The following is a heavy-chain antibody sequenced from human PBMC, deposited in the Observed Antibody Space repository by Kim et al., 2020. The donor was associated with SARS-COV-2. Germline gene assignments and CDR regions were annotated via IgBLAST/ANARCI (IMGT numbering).Heavy chain of an antibody. D-gene: IGHD2-15*01. Sequence: SVKVSCKASGDTFSSYDISWVRQAPGQGLEWMGRINPSFGTANYAQKFQGRVTITTDTSTSTAYMELSSLRSEDTAVYYCARTLSLRYCSCGDEAFDNWGQGTLVTVSS. CDR3: ARTLSLRYCSCGDEAFDN. J-gene: IGHJ4*03. CDR1: GDTFSSYD. CDR2: INPSFGTA. V-gene: IGHV1-69*05.